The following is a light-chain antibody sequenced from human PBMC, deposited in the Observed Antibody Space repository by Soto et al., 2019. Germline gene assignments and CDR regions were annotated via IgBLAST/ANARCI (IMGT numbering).Light chain of an antibody. Sequence: ELVLTQSPGTLSLSPGERATLSCRASQSVSNNYLAWYQQKPGQAPRLLIYGASNRATGIPDRFSGSGSGTDFTLTISRLEPEDFAVYYCQQYGSSGTSGQGTKV. J-gene: IGKJ1*01. CDR1: QSVSNNY. CDR2: GAS. V-gene: IGKV3-20*01. CDR3: QQYGSSGT.